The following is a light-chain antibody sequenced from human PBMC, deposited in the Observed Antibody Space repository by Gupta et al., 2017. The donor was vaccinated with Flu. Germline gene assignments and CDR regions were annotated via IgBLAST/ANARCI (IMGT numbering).Light chain of an antibody. CDR1: SSDVGRYNY. Sequence: QSALTQPASVSGSPGQWITTSCTGTSSDVGRYNYVSWYQQRPGKAPKLMISEVTNRPSGVSDRFSGSKSGNTASLTISGLQAEDEANYYCSSYTSSNTLVFGGGTKLTVL. J-gene: IGLJ3*02. CDR2: EVT. V-gene: IGLV2-14*01. CDR3: SSYTSSNTLV.